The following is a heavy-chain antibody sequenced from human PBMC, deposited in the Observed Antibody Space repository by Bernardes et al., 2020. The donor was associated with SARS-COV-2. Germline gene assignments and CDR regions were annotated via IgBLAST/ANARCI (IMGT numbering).Heavy chain of an antibody. J-gene: IGHJ6*02. CDR3: ARGSMDIVVVLAAIVYYYYGMDV. D-gene: IGHD2-2*02. Sequence: GGSLRLSCAASGFSFSSYAMHWVRQAPGKGLEYVSAISSNGGSTYYANSVKGRFTISRDNSKNTLYLQMGSLRAEDMAVYYCARGSMDIVVVLAAIVYYYYGMDVWGQGTTVTVSS. CDR1: GFSFSSYA. CDR2: ISSNGGST. V-gene: IGHV3-64*01.